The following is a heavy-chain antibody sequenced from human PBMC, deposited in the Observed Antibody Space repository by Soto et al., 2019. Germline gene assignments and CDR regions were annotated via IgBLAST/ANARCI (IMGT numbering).Heavy chain of an antibody. Sequence: QVQLVQSGAEVKKPGASVKVSCKASGYTFTSYYMHWVRQAPGQGLEWMGILNPSGGSTSYAQKFQGRVTMTRDTSTSTVYMELSSLRSEDTAVYYCARDLLGVGWLQFGVGFGYWGQGTLVTVSS. CDR1: GYTFTSYY. D-gene: IGHD5-12*01. V-gene: IGHV1-46*01. CDR3: ARDLLGVGWLQFGVGFGY. CDR2: LNPSGGST. J-gene: IGHJ4*02.